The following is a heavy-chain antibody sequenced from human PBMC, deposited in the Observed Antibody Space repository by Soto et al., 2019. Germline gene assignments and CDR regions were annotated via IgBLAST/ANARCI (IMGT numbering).Heavy chain of an antibody. V-gene: IGHV4-59*01. Sequence: ASETLSLTCTVSGGSISNSYWNWIRQSPGKGLEWIGYIYYSGSTYYNPSLKSRITISVDTSKRQLSLKLRSVTAADTAVYYCARDPSKSRAGYYGLDVWGQGTPVTVSS. CDR3: ARDPSKSRAGYYGLDV. D-gene: IGHD3-22*01. CDR1: GGSISNSY. J-gene: IGHJ6*02. CDR2: IYYSGST.